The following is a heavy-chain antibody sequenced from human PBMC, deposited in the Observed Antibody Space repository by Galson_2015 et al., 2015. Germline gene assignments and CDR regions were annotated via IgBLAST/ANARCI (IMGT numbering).Heavy chain of an antibody. CDR2: TNSDGSST. CDR1: GFTFSRYW. D-gene: IGHD2-21*02. Sequence: SLRLSCAASGFTFSRYWMHWVRQAPGKGLVWVSRTNSDGSSTSYVVSVKGRLTISRDNAKNTLYLQMNSLGAEDTAVYYCARGSSGGDSAAFDIWGQGTMVTVSS. CDR3: ARGSSGGDSAAFDI. J-gene: IGHJ3*02. V-gene: IGHV3-74*01.